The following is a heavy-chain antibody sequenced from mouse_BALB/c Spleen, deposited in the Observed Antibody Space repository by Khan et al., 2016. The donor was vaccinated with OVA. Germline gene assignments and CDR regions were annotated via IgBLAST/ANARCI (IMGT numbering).Heavy chain of an antibody. CDR3: AIRYYFDY. J-gene: IGHJ2*01. Sequence: VRLQESGPELVRPGVSVKISCKGSGYTFTDYSMHWVKQSPAKSLEWIGVISTDSVNTNYNQKFKGKATLTVDKSSSTAYMELARMTSEDSAIYYCAIRYYFDYWGQGTTLTVSS. CDR2: ISTDSVNT. CDR1: GYTFTDYS. V-gene: IGHV1S137*01.